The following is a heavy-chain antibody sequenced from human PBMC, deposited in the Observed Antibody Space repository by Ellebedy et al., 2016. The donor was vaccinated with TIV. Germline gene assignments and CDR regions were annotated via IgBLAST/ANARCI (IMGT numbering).Heavy chain of an antibody. J-gene: IGHJ2*01. Sequence: ASVKVSXXASGYTFTSYYMHWVRQAPGQGLEWMGIINPSGGSTSYAQKFQGRVTMTRDTSTSTVYMELSSLRSEDTAVYYCARDGPDMVRGVIIIHWYFDLWGRGTLVTVSS. CDR2: INPSGGST. CDR3: ARDGPDMVRGVIIIHWYFDL. CDR1: GYTFTSYY. D-gene: IGHD3-10*01. V-gene: IGHV1-46*01.